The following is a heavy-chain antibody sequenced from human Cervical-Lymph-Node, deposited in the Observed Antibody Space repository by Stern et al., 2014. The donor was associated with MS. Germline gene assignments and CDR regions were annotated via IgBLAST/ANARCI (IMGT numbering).Heavy chain of an antibody. D-gene: IGHD1-1*01. CDR2: ITNVGST. CDR3: ARDTSSPERSDW. CDR1: GFTVRRDY. V-gene: IGHV3-53*01. Sequence: EVPLVESGGGVIQPGGSLGLSCTASGFTVRRDYMTWVRQAPGKGLEWVSLITNVGSTFYTDSVKGRFTISRDDSKNTVYLHMTSLRAEDTAMYYCARDTSSPERSDWWGQGTLVTVSS. J-gene: IGHJ4*02.